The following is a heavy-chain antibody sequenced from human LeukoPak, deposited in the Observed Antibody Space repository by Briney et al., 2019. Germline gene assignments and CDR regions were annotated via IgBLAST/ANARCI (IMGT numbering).Heavy chain of an antibody. Sequence: SQTLSLTCTVSGGSISSGDYYWSWIRQPPGKGLEWIGYIYYSGSTYYNPSLKSRVTISVDTSKNQFSLKLSSVTAADTAVHYCARASRVAGRFDPWGQGTLVTVSS. D-gene: IGHD6-19*01. CDR1: GGSISSGDYY. V-gene: IGHV4-30-4*01. J-gene: IGHJ5*02. CDR2: IYYSGST. CDR3: ARASRVAGRFDP.